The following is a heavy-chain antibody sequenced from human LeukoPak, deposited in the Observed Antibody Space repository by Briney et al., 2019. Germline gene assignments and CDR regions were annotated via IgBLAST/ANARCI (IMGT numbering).Heavy chain of an antibody. CDR3: AKDAPIVVVPAAIHRTYYYYYGMDV. D-gene: IGHD2-2*01. CDR2: ISGSGGST. J-gene: IGHJ6*02. CDR1: GFTFSSYA. Sequence: GGSLRLSCAASGFTFSSYAMSWVRQAPGKGLEWVSAISGSGGSTYYADSVKGRFTISRDNSKNTLYLQMNSLRAEDTAVYYCAKDAPIVVVPAAIHRTYYYYYGMDVWGQGTTVTVSS. V-gene: IGHV3-23*01.